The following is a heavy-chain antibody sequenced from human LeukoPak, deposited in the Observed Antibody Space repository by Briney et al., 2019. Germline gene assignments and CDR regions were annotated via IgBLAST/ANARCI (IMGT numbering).Heavy chain of an antibody. J-gene: IGHJ4*02. CDR1: GFTFSSSG. Sequence: PGGSLRLSCEASGFTFSSSGMHWVRQAPGKGLEWVTFIRYDGSKKYYADSVKGRFTISRDNSKNTVYVQMSSLRAEDTAVYYCAKHSGLYYFDYWGQGALVTVSS. CDR2: IRYDGSKK. CDR3: AKHSGLYYFDY. V-gene: IGHV3-30*02. D-gene: IGHD3-10*01.